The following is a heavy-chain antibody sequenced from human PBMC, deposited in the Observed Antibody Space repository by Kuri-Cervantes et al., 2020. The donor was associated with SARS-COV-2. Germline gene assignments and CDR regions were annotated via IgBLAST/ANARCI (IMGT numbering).Heavy chain of an antibody. J-gene: IGHJ3*02. D-gene: IGHD3-3*01. CDR1: GYTFTSYG. CDR2: ISAYNGNT. Sequence: ASVKVSCKASGYTFTSYGISWVRQAPGQGLEWMGWISAYNGNTNYAQKLQGRVTMTTDTSTSTAYMELRSLRSDDTAVYYRARGRDYDFWSGYPPVLYAFDIWGQGTMVTVSS. V-gene: IGHV1-18*01. CDR3: ARGRDYDFWSGYPPVLYAFDI.